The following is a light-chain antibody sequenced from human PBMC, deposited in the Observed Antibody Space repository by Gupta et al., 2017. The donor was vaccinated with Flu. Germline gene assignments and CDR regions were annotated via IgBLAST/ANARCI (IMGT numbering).Light chain of an antibody. Sequence: RVSLHWLGRFANGGRDSSDWYNQVPGMAPKLVIYGNNQRPAGVPDRFYESRSGTSASLAISGLQPEDEGVYYCAAWDDGVGGPLVGGGTRLVVL. CDR2: GNN. V-gene: IGLV1-44*01. CDR1: FANGGRDS. J-gene: IGLJ2*01. CDR3: AAWDDGVGGPL.